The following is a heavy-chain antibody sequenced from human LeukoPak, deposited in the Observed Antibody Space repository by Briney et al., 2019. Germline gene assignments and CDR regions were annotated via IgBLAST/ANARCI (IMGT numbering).Heavy chain of an antibody. CDR3: ARDRSEVVVVPAIYYYSYMDV. CDR2: IKQDGSEK. V-gene: IGHV3-7*01. J-gene: IGHJ6*03. D-gene: IGHD2-2*01. CDR1: GFTFSSYW. Sequence: PGGSLRLSCAASGFTFSSYWMSWVRQAPGKGLEWVANIKQDGSEKYYVDSVKGRFTISRDNAKNSLYLQMNSLRAEDTAVYYCARDRSEVVVVPAIYYYSYMDVWGKGTTVTVSS.